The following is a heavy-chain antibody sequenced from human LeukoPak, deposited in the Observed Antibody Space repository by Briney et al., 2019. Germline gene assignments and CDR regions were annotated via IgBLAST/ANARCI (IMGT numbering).Heavy chain of an antibody. CDR2: ISWNSGSI. J-gene: IGHJ4*02. D-gene: IGHD6-13*01. Sequence: GGSLRLSCAASGFTFDDYAMHWVRQAPGKGLEWVSGISWNSGSIGYADSVKGRFTISRDNAKNSLYLQMNSLRAADMALYYCAKDIGQQLALIDYWGQGTLVTVSS. CDR3: AKDIGQQLALIDY. CDR1: GFTFDDYA. V-gene: IGHV3-9*03.